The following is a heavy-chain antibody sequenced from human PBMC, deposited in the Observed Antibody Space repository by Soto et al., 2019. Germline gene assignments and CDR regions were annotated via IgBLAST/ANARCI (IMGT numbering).Heavy chain of an antibody. CDR1: GYTFTSYG. CDR3: ARDLDDYVWGSYRYYDE. CDR2: ISAYNGNT. Sequence: ASVKVSCKASGYTFTSYGISWVRQAPGQGLEWMGWISAYNGNTNYAQKLQGRVTMTTDTSTSTAYMELRSLRSDDTAVYYCARDLDDYVWGSYRYYDEWGQRTLVTVSS. J-gene: IGHJ4*02. D-gene: IGHD3-16*02. V-gene: IGHV1-18*01.